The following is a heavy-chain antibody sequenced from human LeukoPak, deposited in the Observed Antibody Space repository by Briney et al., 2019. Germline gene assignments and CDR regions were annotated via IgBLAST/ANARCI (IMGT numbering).Heavy chain of an antibody. Sequence: GGSLRLSCAASGFTFSSYEMNWVRQAPGKGLEWVSYISSSGSTIYYADSVKGRFTISRDNAKNSLYLQMNSLRAEDTAVYYCARGGVTTLVGHWFDPWGQGTLVTVSS. CDR3: ARGGVTTLVGHWFDP. D-gene: IGHD4-17*01. J-gene: IGHJ5*02. CDR2: ISSSGSTI. CDR1: GFTFSSYE. V-gene: IGHV3-48*03.